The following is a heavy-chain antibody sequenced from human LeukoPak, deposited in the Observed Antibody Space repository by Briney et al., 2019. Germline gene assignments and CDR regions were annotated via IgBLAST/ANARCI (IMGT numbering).Heavy chain of an antibody. CDR3: ATFPGAPGDWSSYWYFDF. J-gene: IGHJ2*01. D-gene: IGHD2-21*01. Sequence: PSETLSLTCTVSGDSINSGDYDCTRIRQLPGKGLEWIGYISYRTDTYYTPSLRSRVTLSIDTSKNDFSLTLTSVTAADTAIYYCATFPGAPGDWSSYWYFDFWGRGALVTVSS. CDR2: ISYRTDT. V-gene: IGHV4-31*03. CDR1: GDSINSGDYD.